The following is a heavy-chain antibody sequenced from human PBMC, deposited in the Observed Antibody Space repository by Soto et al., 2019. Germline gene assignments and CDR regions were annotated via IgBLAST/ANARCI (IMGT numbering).Heavy chain of an antibody. D-gene: IGHD5-12*01. CDR3: VREDVAMATNDY. CDR1: GFTFRSYW. CDR2: INDDGSSA. J-gene: IGHJ4*02. Sequence: EVQLVESGGNLVQPGGSLRLSCAVSGFTFRSYWMHWVRQAPGRGLVWVSRINDDGSSASYADSVKGRFTISRDNAKNTLYLQMRSLRAEDTAVYHCVREDVAMATNDYWGQGTLVTVSS. V-gene: IGHV3-74*01.